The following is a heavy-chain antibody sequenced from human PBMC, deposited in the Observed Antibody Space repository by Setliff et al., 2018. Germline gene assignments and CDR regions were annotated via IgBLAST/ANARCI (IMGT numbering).Heavy chain of an antibody. V-gene: IGHV3-30-3*01. J-gene: IGHJ4*02. Sequence: GGSLRLSCAASGLTISYYAIHWVRQAPGKGLEWVAVSRYAENYQYYADSVKGRFTISRDNSENTLYLQMNSLRPEDTAVYYCARTCSGSGCYAGLESWGQGTPVTVSS. D-gene: IGHD2-15*01. CDR1: GLTISYYA. CDR2: SRYAENYQ. CDR3: ARTCSGSGCYAGLES.